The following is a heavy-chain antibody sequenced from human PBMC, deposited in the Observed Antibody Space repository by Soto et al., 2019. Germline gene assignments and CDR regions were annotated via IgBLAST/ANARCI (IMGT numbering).Heavy chain of an antibody. D-gene: IGHD2-15*01. Sequence: ASVKVSCKASGYTFTSNALHWVRQAPGQRLEWMGWINAGNGNTKYSQKFQGRVTITRDTSASTAYLDLSSLRSEDTAVYYCARDQGGGDFDYWGQGTLVTVSS. V-gene: IGHV1-3*01. J-gene: IGHJ4*02. CDR2: INAGNGNT. CDR3: ARDQGGGDFDY. CDR1: GYTFTSNA.